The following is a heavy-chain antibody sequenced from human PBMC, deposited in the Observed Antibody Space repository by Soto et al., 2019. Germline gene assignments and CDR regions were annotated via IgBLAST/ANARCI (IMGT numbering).Heavy chain of an antibody. CDR3: ASTRSIPIFGVDGGCGWFDP. CDR2: IIPIFGTA. J-gene: IGHJ5*02. CDR1: GGTFSSYA. D-gene: IGHD3-3*01. V-gene: IGHV1-69*01. Sequence: QVQLVQSGAEVKKPGSSVKVSCKASGGTFSSYAISWVRQAPGQGLEWMGGIIPIFGTANYAQKIQGRVTITANECTSTAYMELSTLISEDTAVYYCASTRSIPIFGVDGGCGWFDPWGQGTLVTVSS.